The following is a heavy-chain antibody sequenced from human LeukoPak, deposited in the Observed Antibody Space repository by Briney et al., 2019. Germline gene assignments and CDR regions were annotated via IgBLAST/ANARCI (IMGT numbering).Heavy chain of an antibody. CDR2: ISWDSGSI. CDR3: AKDVQPKQPNEYLAVAAPRGFDY. CDR1: GFTFDDYA. J-gene: IGHJ4*02. Sequence: GRSLRLSCAASGFTFDDYAMHWVRQAPGTGLEWVSGISWDSGSIGYADSVKGRFTISRDNAKNSLYLQMNSLRAEDTALYYCAKDVQPKQPNEYLAVAAPRGFDYWGQGTLVTVSS. V-gene: IGHV3-9*01. D-gene: IGHD6-19*01.